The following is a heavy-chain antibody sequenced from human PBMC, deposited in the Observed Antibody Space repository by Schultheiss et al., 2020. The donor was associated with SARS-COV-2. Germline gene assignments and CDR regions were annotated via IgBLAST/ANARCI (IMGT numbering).Heavy chain of an antibody. CDR2: ISSSSSTI. J-gene: IGHJ3*02. D-gene: IGHD5-18*01. CDR3: AKGYSYDAFDI. Sequence: GGSLRLSCAASGFTFSSYAMHWVRQAPGKGLEWVSYISSSSSTIYYADSVKGRFTISRDNAKNSLYLQMNSLRAEDTAVYYCAKGYSYDAFDIWGQGTMVTVSS. CDR1: GFTFSSYA. V-gene: IGHV3-48*04.